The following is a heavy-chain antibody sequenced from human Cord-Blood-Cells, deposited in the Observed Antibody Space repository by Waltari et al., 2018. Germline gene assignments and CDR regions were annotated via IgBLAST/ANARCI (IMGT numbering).Heavy chain of an antibody. J-gene: IGHJ3*02. CDR2: IYYSGST. Sequence: QLQLQESGPGLVKPSETLSLTCTVSGGSLSSSSYYWCWIRQPPGKGLEWIGSIYYSGSTYYNPSLKSRVTISVDTSKNQFSLKLSSVTAADTAVYYCARGTGDDAFDIWGQGTMVTVSS. CDR1: GGSLSSSSYY. V-gene: IGHV4-39*01. D-gene: IGHD7-27*01. CDR3: ARGTGDDAFDI.